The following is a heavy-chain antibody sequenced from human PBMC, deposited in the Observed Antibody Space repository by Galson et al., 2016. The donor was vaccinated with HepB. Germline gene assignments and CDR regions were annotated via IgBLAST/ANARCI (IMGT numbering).Heavy chain of an antibody. V-gene: IGHV3-21*01. J-gene: IGHJ4*02. D-gene: IGHD3-22*01. CDR2: ISSISTYI. CDR1: GFAFSSYS. Sequence: SLRLSCAVSGFAFSSYSMNWVRQAPGRGLEWVSSISSISTYIYYADSLKGRFTVSRDNARSSLYLQMNSLRAEDTGVYYCARGPEAFYFDSSIDYWGQRTLVTVSS. CDR3: ARGPEAFYFDSSIDY.